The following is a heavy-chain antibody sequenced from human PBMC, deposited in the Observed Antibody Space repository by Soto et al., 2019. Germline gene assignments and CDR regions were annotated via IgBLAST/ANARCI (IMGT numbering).Heavy chain of an antibody. CDR2: IIPILGIA. CDR1: GGTFSSYT. J-gene: IGHJ6*03. Sequence: ASVKVSCKASGGTFSSYTISWVRQAPGQGLEWMGRIIPILGIANYAQKFQGRVTITADKSTSTAYMELSSLRSEDTAVYYCASRQGGTQYSSGWYVREKVNPLIYYYYMDVWGKGTTVTVSS. CDR3: ASRQGGTQYSSGWYVREKVNPLIYYYYMDV. D-gene: IGHD6-19*01. V-gene: IGHV1-69*02.